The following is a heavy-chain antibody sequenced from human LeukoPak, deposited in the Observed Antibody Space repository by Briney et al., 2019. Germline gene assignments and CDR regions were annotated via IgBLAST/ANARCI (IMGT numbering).Heavy chain of an antibody. CDR2: INPNSGGT. D-gene: IGHD3-10*01. J-gene: IGHJ4*02. CDR1: GYTFTSYG. Sequence: ASVKVSCKASGYTFTSYGISWVRQAPGQGLEWMGWINPNSGGTNYAQKFQGRVTMTRDTSISTAYMELSRLRSDDTAVYYCARAGGLGTMVRGVIITYFDYWGQGTLVTVSS. CDR3: ARAGGLGTMVRGVIITYFDY. V-gene: IGHV1-2*02.